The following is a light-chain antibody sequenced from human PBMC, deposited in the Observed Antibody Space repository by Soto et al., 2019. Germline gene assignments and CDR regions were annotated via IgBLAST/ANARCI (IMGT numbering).Light chain of an antibody. Sequence: EIVLTQSPGTLSLSPGERVSLSCRASQSVSCSFLAWYQQKPGQAPRLLIYGASTRATGIPDRFSGSESGTDFTLTISRVEPEDFAVYYWQQYGDSPSTFGQGTRLES. V-gene: IGKV3-20*01. CDR2: GAS. J-gene: IGKJ5*01. CDR1: QSVSCSF. CDR3: QQYGDSPST.